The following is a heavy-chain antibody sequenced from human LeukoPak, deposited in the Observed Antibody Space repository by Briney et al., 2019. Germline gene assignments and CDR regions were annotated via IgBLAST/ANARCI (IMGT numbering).Heavy chain of an antibody. CDR3: ARGRPFWSGYPLYNWFDP. V-gene: IGHV4-34*01. CDR2: INHSGST. CDR1: GGSFSGYY. Sequence: SETLSLTCVVYGGSFSGYYWSWIRQPPGKGLEWIGEINHSGSTNYNPSLKSRVTISVDTSKNQFSLKLSSVTAADTAVYYCARGRPFWSGYPLYNWFDPWGQGTLVTVSS. J-gene: IGHJ5*02. D-gene: IGHD3-3*01.